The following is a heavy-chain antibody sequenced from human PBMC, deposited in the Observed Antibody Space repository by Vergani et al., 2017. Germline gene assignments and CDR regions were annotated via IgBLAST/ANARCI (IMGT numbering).Heavy chain of an antibody. D-gene: IGHD2-2*01. CDR1: GFTFSSYG. V-gene: IGHV3-30*18. CDR2: ISYDGSNK. Sequence: QVQLVESGGGVVQPGRSLRLSCAASGFTFSSYGMHWVRQAPGKGLEWVAVISYDGSNKYYADSVKGRFTISRDNSKNTLYLQMNSLRAEDTAVYYCAKAECSSTSCRDAFDIWGQGTMVTVSS. CDR3: AKAECSSTSCRDAFDI. J-gene: IGHJ3*02.